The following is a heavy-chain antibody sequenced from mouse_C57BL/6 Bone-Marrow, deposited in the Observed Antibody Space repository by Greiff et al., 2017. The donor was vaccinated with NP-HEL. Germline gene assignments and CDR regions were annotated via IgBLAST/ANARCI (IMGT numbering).Heavy chain of an antibody. V-gene: IGHV5-4*01. J-gene: IGHJ4*01. D-gene: IGHD1-1*01. CDR1: GFTFSSYA. CDR3: ARDRAEVALYYAKDD. CDR2: ISDGGSYT. Sequence: EVKVVESGGGLVKPGGSLKLSCAASGFTFSSYAMSWVRQTPEKRLEWVATISDGGSYTYYPDNVKGRFTLSRDNAKNTLYLQMSHLKSEDTAMYYCARDRAEVALYYAKDDWGQGTSVTVSS.